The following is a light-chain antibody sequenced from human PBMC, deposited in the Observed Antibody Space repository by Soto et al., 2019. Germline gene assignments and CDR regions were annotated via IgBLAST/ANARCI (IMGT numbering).Light chain of an antibody. CDR3: YSYANSGTFLYV. CDR1: SSDVGSFNL. Sequence: QSVLTQPASVSGSPGQSITISCTGTSSDVGSFNLVSWYQQHPGKAPKLMIYEVSKRPSGVSSRFSGSKSANTASLTISSLQAEDEADDYCYSYANSGTFLYVFGTGTNETVL. J-gene: IGLJ1*01. CDR2: EVS. V-gene: IGLV2-23*02.